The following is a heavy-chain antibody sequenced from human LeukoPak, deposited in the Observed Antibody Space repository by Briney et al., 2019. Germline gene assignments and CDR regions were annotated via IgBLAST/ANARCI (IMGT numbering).Heavy chain of an antibody. D-gene: IGHD3-16*01. J-gene: IGHJ3*02. CDR2: IYPGDSDT. V-gene: IGHV5-51*01. CDR3: ARHRDYVPDI. CDR1: GYTFTSYW. Sequence: GESLKITCKGSGYTFTSYWIGWVRQMSGKGLEWMGIIYPGDSDTRYSPSFQGQVTISADKSIRTAYLQWSSLEASDTAMYYCARHRDYVPDIWGQGTMVTVSS.